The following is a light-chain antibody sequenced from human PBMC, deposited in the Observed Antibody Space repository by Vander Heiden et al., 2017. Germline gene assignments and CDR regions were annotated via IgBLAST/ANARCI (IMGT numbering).Light chain of an antibody. J-gene: IGLJ1*01. V-gene: IGLV2-8*01. CDR1: SSDVGGYNH. Sequence: QSALPQPPSASGSPGQSVTISCTGTSSDVGGYNHVSWHQQHPGTAPKRMSYEVSKRPSGVPDRCSGSKSGTTAPLTVFGLEAEDEAYDYCSPYGGSSPYVFGTGTKVTVL. CDR3: SPYGGSSPYV. CDR2: EVS.